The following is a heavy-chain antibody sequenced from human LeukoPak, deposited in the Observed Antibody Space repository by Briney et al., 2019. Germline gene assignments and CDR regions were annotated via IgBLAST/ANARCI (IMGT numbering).Heavy chain of an antibody. CDR2: IYPGDSDI. Sequence: GGSLKISCQGSGYSFRNYWIGWVRQVPGKGLEWMGLIYPGDSDITYSPSFEGQVTISADESITTAYLQWNSLKASDSGMYYCARVAADYETLTGYYPEDFNYWGQGTLVTVSS. D-gene: IGHD3-9*01. CDR1: GYSFRNYW. CDR3: ARVAADYETLTGYYPEDFNY. J-gene: IGHJ4*02. V-gene: IGHV5-51*01.